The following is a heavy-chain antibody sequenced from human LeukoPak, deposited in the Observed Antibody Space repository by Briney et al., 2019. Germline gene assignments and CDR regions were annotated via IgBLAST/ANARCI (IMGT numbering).Heavy chain of an antibody. D-gene: IGHD2-2*01. CDR2: ISRSGGSI. J-gene: IGHJ3*02. CDR1: EFTFSGHS. V-gene: IGHV3-21*01. Sequence: GGSLRLSCAASEFTFSGHSMNWVRQAPGKGLEWVSSISRSGGSIYYADSLKGRFTISRDNAKNSLYLQMNSLRAEDTAVYFCARSLKVSAALDVFDIWGQGTMVTVSS. CDR3: ARSLKVSAALDVFDI.